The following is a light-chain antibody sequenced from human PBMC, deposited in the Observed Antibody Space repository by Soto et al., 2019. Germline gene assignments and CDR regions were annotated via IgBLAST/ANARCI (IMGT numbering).Light chain of an antibody. V-gene: IGKV3-11*01. CDR3: HQRSNWPSIS. J-gene: IGKJ5*01. CDR2: DAS. CDR1: QSIRTY. Sequence: IVLTQSPATLSLSLGERATLSCRAGQSIRTYLAWYQQKSGQAPRLLIYDASNRATGTPARFSGSGSGTDFTLTISSLESEDSAIYYCHQRSNWPSISFGQGTRLEIK.